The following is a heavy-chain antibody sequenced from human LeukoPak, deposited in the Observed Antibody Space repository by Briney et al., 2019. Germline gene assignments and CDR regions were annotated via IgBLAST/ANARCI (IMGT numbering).Heavy chain of an antibody. V-gene: IGHV3-74*01. J-gene: IGHJ4*02. D-gene: IGHD3-9*01. CDR3: AKMGDFDWLLTYFDY. Sequence: PGGSLRLSCAASGFTFSSYWMNWVRQAPGKGLVWVSRINTDGSSTYYADSVKGRFTISRDNSKNTLYLQMNSLRAEDTAVYYCAKMGDFDWLLTYFDYWGQGTLVTVSS. CDR2: INTDGSST. CDR1: GFTFSSYW.